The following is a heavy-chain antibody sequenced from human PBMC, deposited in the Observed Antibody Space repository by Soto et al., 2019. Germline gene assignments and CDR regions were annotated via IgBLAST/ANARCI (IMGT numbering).Heavy chain of an antibody. CDR1: GFTFSSYA. D-gene: IGHD3-16*01. Sequence: EVQLLESGGGLVQPGGSLRLSCAASGFTFSSYAMSWVRQAPGKGLEWVSAISGSGGSTYYADSVKGRFTISRDNSKNTLNLQMNSLEAEDTAVYYCAKAPKLPFFGGVTSFDYWGQGTLVTVSS. CDR3: AKAPKLPFFGGVTSFDY. CDR2: ISGSGGST. V-gene: IGHV3-23*01. J-gene: IGHJ4*02.